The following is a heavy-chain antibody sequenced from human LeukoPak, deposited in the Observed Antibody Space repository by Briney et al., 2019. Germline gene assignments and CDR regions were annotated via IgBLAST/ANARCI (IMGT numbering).Heavy chain of an antibody. CDR1: GFTFSTYA. V-gene: IGHV3-23*01. CDR3: AKAAGLRYFDWLLDY. CDR2: IGGSGGGT. J-gene: IGHJ4*02. Sequence: PGGSLRLSCAASGFTFSTYAMSWVRLAPGEGLEWVSTIGGSGGGTYYADSVKGRFTISRDTSRNTLYLQMFSLRAEDTAVYYCAKAAGLRYFDWLLDYWGQGTLVTVSS. D-gene: IGHD3-9*01.